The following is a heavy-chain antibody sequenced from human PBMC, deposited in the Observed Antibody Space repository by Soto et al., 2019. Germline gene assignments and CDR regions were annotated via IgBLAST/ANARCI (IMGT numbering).Heavy chain of an antibody. D-gene: IGHD3-3*01. CDR1: GFTFSNAW. J-gene: IGHJ4*02. V-gene: IGHV3-15*01. CDR2: IKSKTDGGTT. CDR3: TTSTYYDFWSGYYSSISLDY. Sequence: PGGSLRLSCAASGFTFSNAWMSWVRQAPGKGLEWVGRIKSKTDGGTTDDAAPVKGRFTISRDDSKNTLYLQMNSLKTEDTAVYYCTTSTYYDFWSGYYSSISLDYWGQGTLVTVSS.